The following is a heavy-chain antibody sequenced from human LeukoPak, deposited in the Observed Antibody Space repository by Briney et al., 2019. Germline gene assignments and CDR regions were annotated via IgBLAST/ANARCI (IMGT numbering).Heavy chain of an antibody. Sequence: ASVTVSCTASGYTFTIYGISWVRQAPGQGLEWMGWISAYNGNTNYAQKLQGRVTITTDTSTSTAYMELRSLRSDDTAVYYCARDFRRGGLVRDYWGQGTLVTVSS. CDR1: GYTFTIYG. CDR3: ARDFRRGGLVRDY. D-gene: IGHD3-9*01. J-gene: IGHJ4*02. V-gene: IGHV1-18*01. CDR2: ISAYNGNT.